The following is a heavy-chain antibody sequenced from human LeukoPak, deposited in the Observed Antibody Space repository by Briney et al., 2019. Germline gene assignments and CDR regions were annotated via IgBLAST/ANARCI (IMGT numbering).Heavy chain of an antibody. J-gene: IGHJ4*02. CDR1: GGSLRSSSYY. V-gene: IGHV4-39*01. CDR3: ARQPHPEGGDY. CDR2: IYYSGST. Sequence: PSETLSPACTVSGGSLRSSSYYWGWIRQPPGKGLEWIGSIYYSGSTYYNPSLKSRVTICVDTSKNQFSLKLSSGTAADTAVYYCARQPHPEGGDYWGQGTLVTVSS.